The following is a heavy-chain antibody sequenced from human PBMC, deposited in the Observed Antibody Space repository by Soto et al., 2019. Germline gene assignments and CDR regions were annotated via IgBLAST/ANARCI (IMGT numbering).Heavy chain of an antibody. CDR3: ARRLRVAAAGTGLFDP. Sequence: PSETLSLTCTVSGGSISSYYWSWIRQPPGKGLEWIGYIYYSGSTNYNPSLKGRVTISVDTSKNQFSLKLSSVTAADTAVYYCARRLRVAAAGTGLFDPWGQGTLVTVSS. CDR2: IYYSGST. V-gene: IGHV4-59*08. D-gene: IGHD6-13*01. J-gene: IGHJ5*01. CDR1: GGSISSYY.